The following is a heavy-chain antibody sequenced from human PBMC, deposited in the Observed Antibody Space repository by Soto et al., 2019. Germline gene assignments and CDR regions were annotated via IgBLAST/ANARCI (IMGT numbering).Heavy chain of an antibody. D-gene: IGHD6-19*01. CDR3: ARGVRSGWYPFDY. CDR2: IIPILGTA. V-gene: IGHV1-69*01. Sequence: QVQLVQSGAEVKKPGSSGKVSCKASGGTFSSYAISWGPQAPGQGLEWMGGIIPILGTANYAQKFQGRVTITADESTSTAYMELSSLRSEDTAVYYCARGVRSGWYPFDYWGQGTLVTVSS. J-gene: IGHJ4*02. CDR1: GGTFSSYA.